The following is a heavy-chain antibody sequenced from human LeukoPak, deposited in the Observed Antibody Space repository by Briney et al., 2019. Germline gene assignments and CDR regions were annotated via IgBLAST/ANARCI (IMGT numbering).Heavy chain of an antibody. D-gene: IGHD2-2*01. CDR2: INPNSGGT. Sequence: ASVKVSCKASGYTFTGYYMHWVRQAPGQGLEWMGWINPNSGGTNYAQKFQGWVTMTRDTSISTAYMELSRLRSDDTAVYYCARGGAVRYCSSTSCQNWFDPWGQGTLVTVSS. V-gene: IGHV1-2*04. CDR1: GYTFTGYY. J-gene: IGHJ5*02. CDR3: ARGGAVRYCSSTSCQNWFDP.